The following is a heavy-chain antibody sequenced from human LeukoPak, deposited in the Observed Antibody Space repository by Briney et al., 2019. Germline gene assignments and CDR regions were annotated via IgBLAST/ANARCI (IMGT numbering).Heavy chain of an antibody. CDR3: ARERGNLRGDAFDI. CDR1: GGSISSYF. Sequence: SETLSLTCTVSGGSISSYFWTWIRQPAGKGLEWVGRIYAIGSTNYNPSLMSRVTMSVDTSKNQFSLNLNSVTAADTAVYYCARERGNLRGDAFDIWGQGTMVTVSS. J-gene: IGHJ3*02. V-gene: IGHV4-4*07. D-gene: IGHD1-26*01. CDR2: IYAIGST.